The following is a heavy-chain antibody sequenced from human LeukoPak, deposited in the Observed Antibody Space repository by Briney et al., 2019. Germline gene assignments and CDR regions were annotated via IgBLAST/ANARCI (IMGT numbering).Heavy chain of an antibody. Sequence: ASVKVSCKASGYTFTSYDINWVRQAPGQGLEWMGWMNPNSGNTGYAQKFQGRVTMTRNTSISTAYMELSSLRSEDTAVYYCARGARTCSGGSCSLYYFDYWGQGTLVTVSS. V-gene: IGHV1-8*01. CDR1: GYTFTSYD. D-gene: IGHD2-15*01. CDR2: MNPNSGNT. J-gene: IGHJ4*02. CDR3: ARGARTCSGGSCSLYYFDY.